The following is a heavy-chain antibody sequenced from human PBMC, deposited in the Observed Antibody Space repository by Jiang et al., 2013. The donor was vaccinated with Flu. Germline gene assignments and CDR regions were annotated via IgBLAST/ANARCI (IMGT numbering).Heavy chain of an antibody. V-gene: IGHV5-10-1*01. D-gene: IGHD2-2*01. J-gene: IGHJ3*01. CDR1: GYTSTNYW. Sequence: GAEVKKPGESLRISCQGSGYTSTNYWITWVRQMPGKGLEWMGRTDLSDSYSNYSPSFQGHVTMSADKSISTAYLQWSSLKASDTAMYFCARRYCSSTRCYGEALDVWGQGTLVTVSS. CDR3: ARRYCSSTRCYGEALDV. CDR2: TDLSDSYS.